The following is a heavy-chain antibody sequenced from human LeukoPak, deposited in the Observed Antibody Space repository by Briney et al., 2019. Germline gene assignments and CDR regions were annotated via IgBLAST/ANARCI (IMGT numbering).Heavy chain of an antibody. J-gene: IGHJ4*02. CDR2: ISGSGGST. Sequence: GGSLRLSCAASGFTFSNYAMSWVRQAPGKGLEWVSVISGSGGSTYYTDSVKGRFTISRDNSKNTLYLQINSLRAEDMAVYYCAKLALLWFGESITQNDYWGQGTLVTVSS. D-gene: IGHD3-10*01. CDR1: GFTFSNYA. V-gene: IGHV3-23*01. CDR3: AKLALLWFGESITQNDY.